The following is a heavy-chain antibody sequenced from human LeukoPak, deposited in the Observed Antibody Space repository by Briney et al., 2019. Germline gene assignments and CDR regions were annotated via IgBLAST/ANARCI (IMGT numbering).Heavy chain of an antibody. Sequence: PSETLSLTCTVPSDSISTYYWSWIRQPAGKGLEWIGRIYTSGSTNYNPSLKSRVTMSVDTSKNQFSLKLSSVTAADTAVYYCARVVLDYDFWSGYPNPYYYYMDVWGKGTTVTVSS. CDR1: SDSISTYY. J-gene: IGHJ6*03. D-gene: IGHD3-3*01. CDR2: IYTSGST. CDR3: ARVVLDYDFWSGYPNPYYYYMDV. V-gene: IGHV4-4*07.